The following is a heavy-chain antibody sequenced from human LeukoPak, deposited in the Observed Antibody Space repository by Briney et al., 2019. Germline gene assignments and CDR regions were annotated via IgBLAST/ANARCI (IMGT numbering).Heavy chain of an antibody. CDR3: ATPLSVVVPAANDAFDI. CDR2: IIPIFGTA. Sequence: SVKVSCKASGGTFSSYAISWVRQAPGQGLEWMGGIIPIFGTANYAQKFQGRVTITTDESTSTAYMELSSLRSEDTAVCYCATPLSVVVPAANDAFDIWGQGTMVTVSS. CDR1: GGTFSSYA. J-gene: IGHJ3*02. V-gene: IGHV1-69*05. D-gene: IGHD2-2*01.